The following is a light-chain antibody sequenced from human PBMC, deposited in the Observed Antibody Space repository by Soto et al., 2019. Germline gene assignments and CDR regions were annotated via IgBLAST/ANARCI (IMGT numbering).Light chain of an antibody. J-gene: IGKJ4*01. CDR1: QSVSSD. CDR2: AAS. CDR3: QQSSNRPRT. V-gene: IGKV3-11*01. Sequence: EIVLTQSPATVSLSPGERATLSCRASQSVSSDLVWYQQKPGQAPRLLIYAASNRATGIPARFSGSGSGTDFTLTISRLEPEDFAVYYCQQSSNRPRTFGGGTKVEI.